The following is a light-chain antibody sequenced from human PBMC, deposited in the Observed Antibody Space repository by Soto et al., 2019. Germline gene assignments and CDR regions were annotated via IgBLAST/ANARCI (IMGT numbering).Light chain of an antibody. Sequence: QSVLTQPPSVSGTPGQTVTISCSGSSSNIGSKSVQWYQQLPETAPKLLIYSNNQRPSGVPDRFSGSKSGTSASLAISGLQSEDEAHYSCGVWVFTLNVLVFCGVPKVTVL. J-gene: IGLJ2*01. CDR3: GVWVFTLNVLV. CDR1: SSNIGSKS. CDR2: SNN. V-gene: IGLV1-44*01.